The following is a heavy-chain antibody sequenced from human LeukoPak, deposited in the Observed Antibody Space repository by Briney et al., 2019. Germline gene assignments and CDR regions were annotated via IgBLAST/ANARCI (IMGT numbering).Heavy chain of an antibody. CDR1: GYTFTGYY. CDR3: ARTPVEYSSSSYYYYYYMDV. CDR2: INPNSGGT. Sequence: ASVKVSCKASGYTFTGYYMHWVRQAPGQGLEWMGWINPNSGGTNYAQKFQGRVTMTRDTSISTAYMELSRLRSDDTAVYYCARTPVEYSSSSYYYYYYMDVWGKGTTVTVSS. V-gene: IGHV1-2*02. J-gene: IGHJ6*03. D-gene: IGHD6-6*01.